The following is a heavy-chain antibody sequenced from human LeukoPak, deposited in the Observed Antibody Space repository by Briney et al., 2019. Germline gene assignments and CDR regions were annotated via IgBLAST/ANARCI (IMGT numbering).Heavy chain of an antibody. CDR2: IYSGGST. Sequence: GRSLRLSCAASGFTVSSNYMSWVRQAPGKGLEWVSVIYSGGSTYYADSVKGRFTISRDNSKNTLYLQMNSLRAEDTAVYYCAVDDSSSPFDYWGQGTLVTVSS. J-gene: IGHJ4*02. CDR1: GFTVSSNY. CDR3: AVDDSSSPFDY. V-gene: IGHV3-53*01. D-gene: IGHD6-6*01.